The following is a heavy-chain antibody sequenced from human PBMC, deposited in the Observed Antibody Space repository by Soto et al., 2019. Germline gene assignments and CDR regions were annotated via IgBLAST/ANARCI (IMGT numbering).Heavy chain of an antibody. D-gene: IGHD1-20*01. V-gene: IGHV3-23*01. CDR2: LSANEVGT. Sequence: PGESLRLSCEASGSTLRNYAMTRIRQSPGKGLARVSLLSANEVGTYYAESVKRRFTISTDQSRNTVYLQMDSLRADDTAIYYCAKAKNDYNWDNRPPFDYWGQGTFVTVTS. J-gene: IGHJ4*02. CDR1: GSTLRNYA. CDR3: AKAKNDYNWDNRPPFDY.